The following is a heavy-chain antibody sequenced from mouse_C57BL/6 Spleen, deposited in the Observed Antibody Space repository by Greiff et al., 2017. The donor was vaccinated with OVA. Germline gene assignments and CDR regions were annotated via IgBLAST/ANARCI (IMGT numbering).Heavy chain of an antibody. CDR3: ARDRGGNYEAYCDY. Sequence: EVKVVESGGGLVKPGGSLKLSCAASGFTFSSYAMSWVRQTPEKRLEWVATISDGGSYTYYPDNVKGRFTISRDNAKNNLYLQMSHLKSEDTAMYYCARDRGGNYEAYCDYWGQGTTLTVSS. D-gene: IGHD2-1*01. CDR2: ISDGGSYT. V-gene: IGHV5-4*01. J-gene: IGHJ2*01. CDR1: GFTFSSYA.